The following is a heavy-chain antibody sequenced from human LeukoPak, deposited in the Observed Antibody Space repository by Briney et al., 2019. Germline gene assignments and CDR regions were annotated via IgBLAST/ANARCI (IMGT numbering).Heavy chain of an antibody. CDR2: ISGSGGST. CDR1: GFTFSSYA. V-gene: IGHV3-23*01. D-gene: IGHD4-23*01. J-gene: IGHJ4*02. Sequence: GGSLRLSCAASGFTFSSYAMSWVRQAPGKGLEWVSVISGSGGSTYYADSVKGRFTISRDNSKNTLYLQMNSLRPEDTAVYYCARGAHYDDYGGGYFDYWGQGTLVTVSS. CDR3: ARGAHYDDYGGGYFDY.